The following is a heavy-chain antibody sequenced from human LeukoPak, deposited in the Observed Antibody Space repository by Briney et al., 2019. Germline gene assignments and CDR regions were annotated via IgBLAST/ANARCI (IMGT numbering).Heavy chain of an antibody. D-gene: IGHD7-27*01. CDR2: INPNSGGT. V-gene: IGHV1-2*02. Sequence: GASVTVSYKPSGYTFTHYYMNGVRQAPGQGLEWMGWINPNSGGTNYAQNFQGRVTMTRDTSISTVYMELHSRGSDDTAVSYSARRLTGVDYWGQETQVGVSS. CDR3: ARRLTGVDY. J-gene: IGHJ4*02. CDR1: GYTFTHYY.